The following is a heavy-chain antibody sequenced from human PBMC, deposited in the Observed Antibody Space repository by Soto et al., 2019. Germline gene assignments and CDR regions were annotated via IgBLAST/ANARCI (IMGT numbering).Heavy chain of an antibody. V-gene: IGHV1-69*06. D-gene: IGHD4-4*01. Sequence: SVKVSCKSFRGTFSSYAISWVRQAPGRALAWMGGIIPIFGTANYAQKFQGRVTITADKSTSTAYMELSSLRSEDTAVYYCARVTRTTVTTYYYYYYGMDAWGQGSTVTVSS. CDR3: ARVTRTTVTTYYYYYYGMDA. J-gene: IGHJ6*02. CDR2: IIPIFGTA. CDR1: RGTFSSYA.